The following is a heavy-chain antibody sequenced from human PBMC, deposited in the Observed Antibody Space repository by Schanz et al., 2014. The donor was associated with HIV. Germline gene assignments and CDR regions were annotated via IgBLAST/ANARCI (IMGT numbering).Heavy chain of an antibody. V-gene: IGHV3-33*08. CDR3: ARAPYTSSTRIDY. CDR1: GFTFSDYY. CDR2: IWYHGNMT. J-gene: IGHJ4*02. Sequence: QVQLVESGGGLVKPGGSLRLSCAASGFTFSDYYMSWIRQAPGKGLEWVALIWYHGNMTYYADSVKGRFTISRDNSKNTLYLQMNKLSAEDAAVYYCARAPYTSSTRIDYWGQGTLVTVSS. D-gene: IGHD6-6*01.